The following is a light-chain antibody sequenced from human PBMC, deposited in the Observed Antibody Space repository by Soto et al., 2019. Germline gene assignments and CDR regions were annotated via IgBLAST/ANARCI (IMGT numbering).Light chain of an antibody. Sequence: QSALTQPASVAGSPGQAVTISCTGTSSDFGGYNYVSWYQQHPGKAPKLMIYDVSNRPSGVSYRISGTKSGNTASLTISGLQTVDEGEYDCRLSTGTSTLLVLGGGTQLTVL. V-gene: IGLV2-14*01. J-gene: IGLJ2*01. CDR2: DVS. CDR3: RLSTGTSTLLV. CDR1: SSDFGGYNY.